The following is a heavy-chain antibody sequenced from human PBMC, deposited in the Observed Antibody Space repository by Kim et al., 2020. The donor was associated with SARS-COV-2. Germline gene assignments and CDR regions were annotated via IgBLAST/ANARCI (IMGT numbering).Heavy chain of an antibody. Sequence: GRSLRLSCAASGFTFDDYAMHWVRQAPGKGLEWVSGISWNSGSIGYADSVKGRFTISRDNAKNSLYLQMNSLRAEDTALYYCAKRVPGIAAAGTLGAFDIWGQGTMVTVSS. CDR1: GFTFDDYA. CDR3: AKRVPGIAAAGTLGAFDI. V-gene: IGHV3-9*01. D-gene: IGHD6-13*01. CDR2: ISWNSGSI. J-gene: IGHJ3*02.